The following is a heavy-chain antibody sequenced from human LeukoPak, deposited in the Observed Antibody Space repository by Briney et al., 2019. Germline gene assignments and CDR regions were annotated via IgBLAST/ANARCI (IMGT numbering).Heavy chain of an antibody. CDR2: ISTSSSYI. CDR1: GFTFSAYS. Sequence: GGSLRLSCAASGFTFSAYSMNWVRQAPGKGLEWGSFISTSSSYINYADSVKGRFTISRDNAKNSLYLHMNSLRAEDTAVYYCARHSTGTTADAFDIWGQGTMVTVSS. D-gene: IGHD1-1*01. CDR3: ARHSTGTTADAFDI. J-gene: IGHJ3*02. V-gene: IGHV3-21*01.